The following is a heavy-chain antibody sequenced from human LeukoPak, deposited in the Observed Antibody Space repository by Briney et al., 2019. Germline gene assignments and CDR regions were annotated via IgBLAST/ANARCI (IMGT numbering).Heavy chain of an antibody. J-gene: IGHJ3*02. CDR3: VRHVARAFDI. CDR1: GFTFSSYA. Sequence: PGGSLRLSCAASGFTFSSYAMHWIRQPPGKGLEWIGEINHSGSTKYNPSLKSRVTISIDTSKNQLSLKLSSVTAADTAVYSCVRHVARAFDIWGQGTKVTVSS. CDR2: INHSGST. V-gene: IGHV4-34*01.